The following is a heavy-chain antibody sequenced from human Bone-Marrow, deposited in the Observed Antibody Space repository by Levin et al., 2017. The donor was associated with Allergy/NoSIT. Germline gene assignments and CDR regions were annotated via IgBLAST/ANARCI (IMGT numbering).Heavy chain of an antibody. CDR3: AKGLGKTVTAPY. CDR1: GFTFSSYA. Sequence: GESLKISCAASGFTFSSYAMSWVRQAPGKGLEWVSVISGSGGNTYYADSVKGRFTISRDTSKNTLYLQMNSRRAEDTAAYYCAKGLGKTVTAPYWGQGTLVTVSS. D-gene: IGHD4-11*01. CDR2: ISGSGGNT. V-gene: IGHV3-23*01. J-gene: IGHJ4*02.